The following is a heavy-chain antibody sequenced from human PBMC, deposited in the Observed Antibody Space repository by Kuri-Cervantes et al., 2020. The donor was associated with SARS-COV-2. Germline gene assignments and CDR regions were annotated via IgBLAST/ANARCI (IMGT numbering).Heavy chain of an antibody. Sequence: LRLSCAVSGKSVSSGNYSWRCIRQPPGKGLEWIGNINPSGTTYHTPSLKSRVTISVDTSKNQFSLNLTSVTAADTAVYYCARLRRHNNGWFATGYYMDVWGKGTTVTVSS. CDR2: INPSGTT. D-gene: IGHD6-19*01. V-gene: IGHV4-30-2*01. J-gene: IGHJ6*03. CDR1: GKSVSSGNYS. CDR3: ARLRRHNNGWFATGYYMDV.